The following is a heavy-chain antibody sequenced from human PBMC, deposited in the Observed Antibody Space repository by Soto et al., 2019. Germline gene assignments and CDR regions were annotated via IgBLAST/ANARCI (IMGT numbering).Heavy chain of an antibody. CDR1: GGTFSSYA. J-gene: IGHJ4*02. Sequence: QVQLVQSGAEVKKPGSSVKVSCKASGGTFSSYAISWVRQAPGQGLEWMGGIIPIFGTANYAQKFQGRVTITADESTSTAYMELRSVGYEDTAVYYCAREDSSGSYFDYWGQGTLVTVSS. V-gene: IGHV1-69*12. CDR2: IIPIFGTA. D-gene: IGHD3-22*01. CDR3: AREDSSGSYFDY.